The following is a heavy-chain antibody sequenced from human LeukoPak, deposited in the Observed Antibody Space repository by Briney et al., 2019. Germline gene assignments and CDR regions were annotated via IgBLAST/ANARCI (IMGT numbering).Heavy chain of an antibody. V-gene: IGHV3-33*01. CDR3: ARVDSEGESSHIDY. J-gene: IGHJ4*02. Sequence: GGSLRLSCAASGFTFSSYGMHWVSQAPGKGLEWVAVIWYDGSNKYYADSVKGRFTISRDNSKNTLYLQMNSLRAEDTAVYYCARVDSEGESSHIDYWGQGTLVTVSS. CDR1: GFTFSSYG. CDR2: IWYDGSNK. D-gene: IGHD3-16*01.